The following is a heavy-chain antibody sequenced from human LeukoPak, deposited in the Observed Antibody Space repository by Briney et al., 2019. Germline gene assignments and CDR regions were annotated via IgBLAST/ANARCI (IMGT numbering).Heavy chain of an antibody. CDR2: ISYDGSNK. D-gene: IGHD5-18*01. CDR3: AKVGTAMAYFDY. J-gene: IGHJ4*02. CDR1: GFIFSSYG. V-gene: IGHV3-30*18. Sequence: GGSLRLSCAASGFIFSSYGMHWVRQAPGKGLEWVAVISYDGSNKYYADSVKGRFTISRDNSKNTLYLQMNSLKAEDTAVYYCAKVGTAMAYFDYWGQGTLVTVSS.